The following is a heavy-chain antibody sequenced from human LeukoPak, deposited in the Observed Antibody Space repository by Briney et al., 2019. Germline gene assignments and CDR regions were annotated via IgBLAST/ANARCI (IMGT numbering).Heavy chain of an antibody. CDR2: ISGSGGST. D-gene: IGHD3-22*01. CDR3: AKLTYDSSGPDAFDI. J-gene: IGHJ3*02. V-gene: IGHV3-23*01. Sequence: GGSLRLSCAASGFTFSSYAMSWVRQAPGKGLEWVSAISGSGGSTYYADSVKGRFTISRDNSKNTLYLQMNSLRAEDTGVYYCAKLTYDSSGPDAFDIWGQGTMVTVSS. CDR1: GFTFSSYA.